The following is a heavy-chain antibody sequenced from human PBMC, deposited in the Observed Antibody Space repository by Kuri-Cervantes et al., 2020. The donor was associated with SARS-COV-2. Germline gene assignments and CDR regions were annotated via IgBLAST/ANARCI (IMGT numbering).Heavy chain of an antibody. CDR3: ARCAFTDYSNYYYYYYYGMDV. CDR1: GFMFSSYG. J-gene: IGHJ6*02. V-gene: IGHV3-33*08. CDR2: IWYDGSNK. Sequence: LSLTCAASGFMFSSYGMHWVRQAPGKGLEWVAVIWYDGSNKYYADSVKGRFTISRDNSKNTLYLQMNSLRAEDTAVYYCARCAFTDYSNYYYYYYYGMDVWGQGTTVTVSS. D-gene: IGHD4-11*01.